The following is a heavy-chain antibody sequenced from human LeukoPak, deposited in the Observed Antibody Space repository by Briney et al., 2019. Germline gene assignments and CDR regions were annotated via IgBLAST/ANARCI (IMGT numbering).Heavy chain of an antibody. J-gene: IGHJ5*02. Sequence: SETLSLTCAVSGGSISSGGYSWSWIRQPPGKGLEWIGYIYHSGSTYYNPSLKSRVTISVDRSKNQFSLKLSSVTAADTAVYYCARENIGDYGASNWFDPWGQGTLVTVSS. V-gene: IGHV4-30-2*01. CDR3: ARENIGDYGASNWFDP. CDR1: GGSISSGGYS. D-gene: IGHD4-17*01. CDR2: IYHSGST.